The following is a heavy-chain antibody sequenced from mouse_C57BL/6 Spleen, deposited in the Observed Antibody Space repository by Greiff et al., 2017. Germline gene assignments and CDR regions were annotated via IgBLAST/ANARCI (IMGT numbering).Heavy chain of an antibody. D-gene: IGHD1-1*01. V-gene: IGHV1-69*01. CDR1: GYTFTSYW. Sequence: QVQLKQPGAELVMPGASVKLSCKASGYTFTSYWMHWVKQRPGQGLEWIGELDPSDSYTNYNQKFKGKSTLTVDKSSSTAYMQLSSLTSEDAAVYYCARGSTGAWAWFAYWGQGTLVTVSA. CDR3: ARGSTGAWAWFAY. CDR2: LDPSDSYT. J-gene: IGHJ3*01.